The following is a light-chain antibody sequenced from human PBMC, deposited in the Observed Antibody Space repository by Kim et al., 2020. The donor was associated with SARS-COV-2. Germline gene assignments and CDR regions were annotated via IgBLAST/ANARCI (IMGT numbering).Light chain of an antibody. CDR1: QSVLYSSNNDNY. CDR2: WAS. CDR3: QQYYSYMFT. J-gene: IGKJ2*01. V-gene: IGKV4-1*01. Sequence: MATINCKSSQSVLYSSNNDNYLAWYQQKPGQPPKLLIYWASTRESGVPDRFSGSGSGTDFTLTISSLQAEDVAVYYCQQYYSYMFTFGQGTKLEI.